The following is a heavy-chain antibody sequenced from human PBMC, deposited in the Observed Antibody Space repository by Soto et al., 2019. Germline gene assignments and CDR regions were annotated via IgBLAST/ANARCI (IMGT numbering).Heavy chain of an antibody. CDR1: GYTFTSYY. V-gene: IGHV1-46*01. J-gene: IGHJ5*02. D-gene: IGHD6-13*01. CDR2: INPSGGST. Sequence: GASVKVSCKASGYTFTSYYMHWVRQAPGQGLEWMGIINPSGGSTSYAQKFQGRVTMTRDTSTSTVYMELSSLRSEDTAVYYCARDFLMAAAGTFGSWFDPWGQGTLFTVSS. CDR3: ARDFLMAAAGTFGSWFDP.